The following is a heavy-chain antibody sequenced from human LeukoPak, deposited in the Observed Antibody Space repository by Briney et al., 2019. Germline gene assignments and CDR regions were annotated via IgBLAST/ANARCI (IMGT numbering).Heavy chain of an antibody. CDR1: GFTFSSYG. V-gene: IGHV3-23*01. CDR2: ISGSGGST. Sequence: GGSLRLSCAASGFTFSSYGMHWVRQAPGKGLEWVSAISGSGGSTYYADSVKGRFTISRDNSKNTLYLQMNSLRAEDTAVYYCAKANYDSSGYPNLYFDYWGQGTLVTVSS. CDR3: AKANYDSSGYPNLYFDY. D-gene: IGHD3-22*01. J-gene: IGHJ4*02.